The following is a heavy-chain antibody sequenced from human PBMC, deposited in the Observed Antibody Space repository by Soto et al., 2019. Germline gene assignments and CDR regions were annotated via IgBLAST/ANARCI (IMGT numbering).Heavy chain of an antibody. Sequence: EVQLVESGGGLVQPGRSLRLSCAASGFTFDDYAMHWVRQAPGKGLEWVSGISWNSGSIGYADSVKGRFTISIDNAKNSLYLQMNSLRAEDTALYYCAKDIFPTGTTSFDYWGQGTLVTVSS. CDR1: GFTFDDYA. D-gene: IGHD1-7*01. CDR2: ISWNSGSI. J-gene: IGHJ4*02. V-gene: IGHV3-9*01. CDR3: AKDIFPTGTTSFDY.